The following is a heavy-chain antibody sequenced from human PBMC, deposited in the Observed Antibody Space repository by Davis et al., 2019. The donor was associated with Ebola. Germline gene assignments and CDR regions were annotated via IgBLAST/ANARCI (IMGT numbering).Heavy chain of an antibody. CDR2: IYDSGST. CDR1: GGSISSYY. J-gene: IGHJ5*02. D-gene: IGHD6-19*01. CDR3: ASEYRSGWYAWFDP. Sequence: PSETLSLTCTVSGGSISSYYWSWIRQPPGKGLEWIGYIYDSGSTNYNPSLKSRVTISVDTSKNQFSLKLSSVTAADTAVYYCASEYRSGWYAWFDPWGQGTLVTVSS. V-gene: IGHV4-59*08.